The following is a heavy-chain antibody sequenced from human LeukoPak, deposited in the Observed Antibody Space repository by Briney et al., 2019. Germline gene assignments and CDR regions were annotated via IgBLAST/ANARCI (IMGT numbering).Heavy chain of an antibody. J-gene: IGHJ4*02. CDR1: GGTFSSYA. Sequence: SVKVSCKASGGTFSSYAISWVRQAPGQGLAWMGGIIPIFGTANYAQKFQGRVTITADESTSTAYMELSSLRSEDTAVYYCARETPSITGTTGAFDYWGQGTLVTVSS. CDR2: IIPIFGTA. D-gene: IGHD1-20*01. CDR3: ARETPSITGTTGAFDY. V-gene: IGHV1-69*13.